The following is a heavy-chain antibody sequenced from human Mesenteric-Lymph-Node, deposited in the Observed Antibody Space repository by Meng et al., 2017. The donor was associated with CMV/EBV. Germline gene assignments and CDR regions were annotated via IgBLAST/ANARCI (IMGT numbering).Heavy chain of an antibody. Sequence: KASGYTFTSYDINWVRQATGQGLEWMGWMNPNSGNTGYAQKFQGRVTMTRNTSISTAYMELSSLRSEDTAVYYCAGGRGYSGYDLGYWGQGTLVTVSS. J-gene: IGHJ4*02. D-gene: IGHD5-12*01. CDR3: AGGRGYSGYDLGY. CDR2: MNPNSGNT. CDR1: GYTFTSYD. V-gene: IGHV1-8*01.